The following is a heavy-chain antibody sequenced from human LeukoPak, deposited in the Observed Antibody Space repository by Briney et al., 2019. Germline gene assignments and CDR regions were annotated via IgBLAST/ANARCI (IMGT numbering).Heavy chain of an antibody. D-gene: IGHD4-17*01. V-gene: IGHV4-59*01. J-gene: IGHJ6*03. CDR2: IYYSGST. CDR3: ARVPGGDYVRYYYYYYMDV. CDR1: GGSISSYY. Sequence: SETLPLTCTVSGGSISSYYWSWIRQPPGKGLEWIGYIYYSGSTNYNPSLKSRVTISVDTSKNQFSLKLSSVTAADTAVYYCARVPGGDYVRYYYYYYMDVWGKGTTVTVSS.